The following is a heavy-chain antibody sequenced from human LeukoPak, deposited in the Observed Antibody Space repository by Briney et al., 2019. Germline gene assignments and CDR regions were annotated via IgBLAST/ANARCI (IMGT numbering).Heavy chain of an antibody. CDR3: ARDRDYYDSSGPPTADYYMDV. CDR2: TYYSGST. J-gene: IGHJ6*03. Sequence: SETLSLTCTVSGGSISSYYWSWIRQPPGKGLEWIGYTYYSGSTNYNPSLKSRVTISVDTSKNQFSLKLSSVTAADTAVYYCARDRDYYDSSGPPTADYYMDVWGKGTTVTVSS. CDR1: GGSISSYY. D-gene: IGHD3-22*01. V-gene: IGHV4-59*01.